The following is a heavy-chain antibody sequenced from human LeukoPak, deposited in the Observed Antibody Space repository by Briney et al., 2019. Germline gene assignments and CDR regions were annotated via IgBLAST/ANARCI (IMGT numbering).Heavy chain of an antibody. D-gene: IGHD6-25*01. CDR3: ARDLYSSGLRNWFEP. CDR1: GGSISSYY. J-gene: IGHJ5*02. V-gene: IGHV4-4*07. Sequence: SETLSLTCTVSGGSISSYYWSWIRQPAGKGLEWIGRIYTSGSTNYNPSLKSRVTMSVDTSKNQFSLKLSSVTAADTAVYYCARDLYSSGLRNWFEPWGQGTLVTVSS. CDR2: IYTSGST.